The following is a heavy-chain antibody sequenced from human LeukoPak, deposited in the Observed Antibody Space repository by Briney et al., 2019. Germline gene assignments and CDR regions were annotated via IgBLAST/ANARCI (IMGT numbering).Heavy chain of an antibody. D-gene: IGHD2-2*02. CDR3: AKDTIVVVPAAILHH. CDR2: IRYDGSNK. Sequence: AGGSLRLSCAASGFTFSSYGMHWVRQAPGKGLEWVAFIRYDGSNKYYADSVKGRFTISRDNSKNTLYLQMNSLRAEDTAVYHCAKDTIVVVPAAILHHWGQGTLVTVSS. CDR1: GFTFSSYG. V-gene: IGHV3-30*02. J-gene: IGHJ5*02.